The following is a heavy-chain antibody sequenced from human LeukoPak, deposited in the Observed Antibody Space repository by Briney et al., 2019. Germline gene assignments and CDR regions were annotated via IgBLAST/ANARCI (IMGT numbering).Heavy chain of an antibody. J-gene: IGHJ4*02. CDR1: GFTFGGYG. V-gene: IGHV3-33*01. D-gene: IGHD1-14*01. Sequence: GGALRLSCAGSGFTFGGYGMHWFRQTPGKGLEWVAVVAYDGSRAFYADSVKGRFTISRDNSKNTMSVQMDDLRAGDTAVYYCTRYNNDHFDYWGQGTLVTVSS. CDR3: TRYNNDHFDY. CDR2: VAYDGSRA.